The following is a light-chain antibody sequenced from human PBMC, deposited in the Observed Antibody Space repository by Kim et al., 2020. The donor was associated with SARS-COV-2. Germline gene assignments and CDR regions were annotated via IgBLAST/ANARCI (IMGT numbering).Light chain of an antibody. CDR3: NSRDSNNNVL. CDR1: SLRSYY. CDR2: GKN. V-gene: IGLV3-19*01. J-gene: IGLJ2*01. Sequence: ALGKTVRITCQGDSLRSYYATWYQQKPGQAPILVIYGKNNRPSGIPDRFSGSSSGNTTSLTITGTQAGDEADYYCNSRDSNNNVLFGGGTRLTVL.